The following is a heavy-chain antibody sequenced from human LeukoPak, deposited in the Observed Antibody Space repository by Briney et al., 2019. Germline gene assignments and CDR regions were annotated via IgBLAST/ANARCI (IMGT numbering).Heavy chain of an antibody. J-gene: IGHJ4*02. Sequence: SETLSLTCTVSGYSISSGYYWGWIRQPPGKGLEWIGSIYHSGSTYYNPSLKSRVTISVDTSKNQFSLKLSSVTAADTAVYYCARETGNVGSSGWYGVDYWGQGTLVTVSS. D-gene: IGHD6-19*01. CDR1: GYSISSGYY. V-gene: IGHV4-38-2*02. CDR3: ARETGNVGSSGWYGVDY. CDR2: IYHSGST.